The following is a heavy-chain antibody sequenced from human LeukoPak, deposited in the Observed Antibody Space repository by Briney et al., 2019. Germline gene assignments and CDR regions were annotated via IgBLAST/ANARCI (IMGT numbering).Heavy chain of an antibody. CDR3: ASKALGSWRPLGGKSHYYYMDV. CDR2: IIPIFGTA. CDR1: GGTFSSYA. D-gene: IGHD3-16*01. Sequence: SVKVSCKASGGTFSSYAISWVRQAPGQGLEWMGGIIPIFGTANYAQKFQGRVTITADKSTSTAYMELSSLRSEDTAVYYCASKALGSWRPLGGKSHYYYMDVWGKGTTVTVSS. V-gene: IGHV1-69*06. J-gene: IGHJ6*03.